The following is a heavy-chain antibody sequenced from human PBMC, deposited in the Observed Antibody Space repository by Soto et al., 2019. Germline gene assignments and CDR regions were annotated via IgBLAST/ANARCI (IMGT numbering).Heavy chain of an antibody. Sequence: GESLKISCKGSGYSFTNYWIGWVRQMPGKGLEWMGIIYPGDSDTRNSPSFRGQVTTSADKSISTAYLQWSSLKASDTAMYYCARPHYYDSSGYPAAFDIWGQGTMVTVSS. J-gene: IGHJ3*02. CDR1: GYSFTNYW. CDR3: ARPHYYDSSGYPAAFDI. D-gene: IGHD3-22*01. V-gene: IGHV5-51*01. CDR2: IYPGDSDT.